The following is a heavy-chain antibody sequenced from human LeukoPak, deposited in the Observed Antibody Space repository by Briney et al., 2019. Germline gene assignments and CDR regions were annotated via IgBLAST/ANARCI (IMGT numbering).Heavy chain of an antibody. CDR1: GFTFSRYA. Sequence: GGSLRLSCTTSGFTFSRYAMTWVRQAPGKGLEWVSIISDSGGSPHYADSVKGRFTISRDNSKDTVYLQMNSLRAEDTAIYYCASSGSYYFPFDYWGQGILVTVSS. D-gene: IGHD3-10*01. CDR2: ISDSGGSP. V-gene: IGHV3-23*01. J-gene: IGHJ4*02. CDR3: ASSGSYYFPFDY.